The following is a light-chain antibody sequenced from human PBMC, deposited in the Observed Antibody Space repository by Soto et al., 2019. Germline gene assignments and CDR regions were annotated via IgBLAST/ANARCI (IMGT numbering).Light chain of an antibody. V-gene: IGKV3-20*01. CDR1: QSVTSNF. CDR2: SAS. J-gene: IGKJ2*01. Sequence: EIVLTQSPGTLSLSPGERATLSCRASQSVTSNFLAWYQQKPGQAPRLLIYSASNRATGIPDRISGSGSGRDFTLTISRLEPEDFAVYYCQQYGISPGYTFGQGTKLEIK. CDR3: QQYGISPGYT.